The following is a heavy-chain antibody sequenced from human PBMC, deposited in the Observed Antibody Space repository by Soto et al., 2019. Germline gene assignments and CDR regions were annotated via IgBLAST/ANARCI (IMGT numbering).Heavy chain of an antibody. V-gene: IGHV3-33*01. CDR1: GFTFTYFA. J-gene: IGHJ4*02. CDR3: VRGDYGSGSYTFDF. D-gene: IGHD3-10*01. CDR2: MWYDGTDT. Sequence: QVQLEESGGGVVQPGRSLRLSCTASGFTFTYFAMHWVRQAPGKGLEWVAVMWYDGTDTFYGDSVKGRFIISRDNSKNTVHLQRNSLRAEDTAVYYCVRGDYGSGSYTFDFWGQGTLVTVSS.